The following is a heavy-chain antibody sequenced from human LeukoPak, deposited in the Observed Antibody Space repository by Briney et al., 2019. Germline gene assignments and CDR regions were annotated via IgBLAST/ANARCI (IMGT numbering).Heavy chain of an antibody. Sequence: SETLSLTCTVSGVSISSYYWSWIRQPPGKGLEWIGYIYYSGSTNYNPSLKSRVTISVYTSKNQFSLKLSSVTAADTAVYYCARGRSGNWFDPWGQGTLVTVSS. CDR2: IYYSGST. V-gene: IGHV4-59*01. D-gene: IGHD2-15*01. CDR3: ARGRSGNWFDP. CDR1: GVSISSYY. J-gene: IGHJ5*02.